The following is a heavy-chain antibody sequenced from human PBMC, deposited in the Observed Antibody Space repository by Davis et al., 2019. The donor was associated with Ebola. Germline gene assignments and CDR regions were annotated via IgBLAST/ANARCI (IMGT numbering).Heavy chain of an antibody. V-gene: IGHV1-2*06. D-gene: IGHD5-18*01. J-gene: IGHJ5*02. Sequence: ASVQVSCKASGYTFAAHYIHWVRQPPGQGLEWMGRINPNFGGKIYAPKFQDRVTMTINTSINTAYMELDRLRSDDTAVYYCARGHTYGRWDDWFDPWGQGTLVTVSS. CDR2: INPNFGGK. CDR3: ARGHTYGRWDDWFDP. CDR1: GYTFAAHY.